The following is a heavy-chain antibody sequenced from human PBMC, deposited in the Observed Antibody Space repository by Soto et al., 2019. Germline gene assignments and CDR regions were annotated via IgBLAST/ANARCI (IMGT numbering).Heavy chain of an antibody. CDR2: IVPIYRTA. J-gene: IGHJ4*02. CDR3: VRDSGAKLSSS. CDR1: GGTFSSYR. Sequence: GASVNVSCKSSGGTFSSYRINWVRQAPGQGLEWVGGIVPIYRTADYAQKFQGRVTITADESARTSYMELRSPKSQDTAVYYCVRDSGAKLSSSWGQGTLVTVSS. V-gene: IGHV1-69*13. D-gene: IGHD6-13*01.